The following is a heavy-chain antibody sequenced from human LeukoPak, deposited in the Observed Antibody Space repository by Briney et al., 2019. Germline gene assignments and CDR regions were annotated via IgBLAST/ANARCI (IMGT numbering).Heavy chain of an antibody. J-gene: IGHJ4*02. V-gene: IGHV3-48*03. CDR3: ARGGIGEL. CDR2: ISSSGRTI. Sequence: GGSLRLSCVGSGFIFSSYEMSWVRQAPGKGPEWISHISSSGRTIDYADSVKGRFSISRDNDKSSLSLQMNSLRAEDTAVYFCARGGIGELWGQGTRVTVSS. D-gene: IGHD3-10*01. CDR1: GFIFSSYE.